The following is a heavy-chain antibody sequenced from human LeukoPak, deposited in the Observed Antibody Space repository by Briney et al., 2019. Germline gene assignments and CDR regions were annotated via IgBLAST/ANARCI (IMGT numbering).Heavy chain of an antibody. CDR3: ARRVVSSGYSSAEYFQH. J-gene: IGHJ1*01. CDR2: IIPIFGIA. CDR1: GGTFSSYA. D-gene: IGHD3-22*01. V-gene: IGHV1-69*04. Sequence: GSSVKVSCKASGGTFSSYAISWVRQAPGQGLEWMGRIIPIFGIANYAQKFQGRVTITADKSTSTAYMELSSLRSEDTAVYYCARRVVSSGYSSAEYFQHWGQGILVTVSS.